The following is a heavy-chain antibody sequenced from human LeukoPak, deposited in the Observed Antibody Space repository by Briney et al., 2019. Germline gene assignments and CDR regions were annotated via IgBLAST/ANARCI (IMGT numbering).Heavy chain of an antibody. J-gene: IGHJ4*02. CDR2: MRSKTQNYAT. Sequence: GGSLRLSCAASGFTFSDSGMHWVRQAPGKGLEWVGRMRSKTQNYATAYAASVKGRFTISRDDSKNTAFLQMNSLKTEDTAVYYCTNYDDSSDLWGYWGQGTLVAVSS. CDR1: GFTFSDSG. CDR3: TNYDDSSDLWGY. D-gene: IGHD3-22*01. V-gene: IGHV3-73*01.